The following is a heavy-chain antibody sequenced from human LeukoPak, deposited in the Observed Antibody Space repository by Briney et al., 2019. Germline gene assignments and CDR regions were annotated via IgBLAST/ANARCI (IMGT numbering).Heavy chain of an antibody. CDR3: AVRRDYGDYLTFQH. Sequence: GGSLRLSCAASGFTFSSYAMSWVRQAPGKGLEWVSAISGSGGSTYYADSVKGRFTISRDNSKNTLYLQMNSLRAEDTAVYYCAVRRDYGDYLTFQHWGQGTLVTVSS. CDR2: ISGSGGST. J-gene: IGHJ1*01. CDR1: GFTFSSYA. D-gene: IGHD4-17*01. V-gene: IGHV3-23*01.